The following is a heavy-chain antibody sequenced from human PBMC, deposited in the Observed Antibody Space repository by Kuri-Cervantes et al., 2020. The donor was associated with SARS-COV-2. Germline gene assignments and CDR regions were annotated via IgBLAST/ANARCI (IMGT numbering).Heavy chain of an antibody. D-gene: IGHD2-2*01. Sequence: SETLSLTCTVSGASISSSTYYWGWIRQSPGKGLEWLGSIYESGDTYYSSSLKSRLSLSVDTSKNQFSLRLSSVTAADTAVYYCARGPHCSSTSCNRDYWGQGTLVTVSS. CDR1: GASISSSTYY. CDR2: IYESGDT. CDR3: ARGPHCSSTSCNRDY. J-gene: IGHJ4*02. V-gene: IGHV4-39*07.